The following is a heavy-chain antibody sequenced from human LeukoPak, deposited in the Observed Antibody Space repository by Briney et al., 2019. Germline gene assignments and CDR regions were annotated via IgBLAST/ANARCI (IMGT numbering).Heavy chain of an antibody. Sequence: ASVKVSCKASGYTFTSYDINWVRQATGQGLEWMGRMNPNSGNTGYAQKFQGRVTMTRNTSISTAYMELSSLRSEDTAVYYCARVGIVPAALSFYYYYYYMDVWGKGTTVTVSS. CDR3: ARVGIVPAALSFYYYYYYMDV. CDR1: GYTFTSYD. V-gene: IGHV1-8*01. D-gene: IGHD2-2*01. CDR2: MNPNSGNT. J-gene: IGHJ6*03.